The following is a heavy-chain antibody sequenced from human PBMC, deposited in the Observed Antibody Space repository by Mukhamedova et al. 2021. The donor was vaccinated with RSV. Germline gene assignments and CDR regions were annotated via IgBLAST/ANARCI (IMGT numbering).Heavy chain of an antibody. J-gene: IGHJ4*02. Sequence: GAATYAKKFQGRVTMTRDTSISTVYMELTTLTPDDTAVYYCVSVTYSSRDPFDYWGQGTLFTVSS. V-gene: IGHV1-2*02. D-gene: IGHD6-13*01. CDR2: GAA. CDR3: VSVTYSSRDPFDY.